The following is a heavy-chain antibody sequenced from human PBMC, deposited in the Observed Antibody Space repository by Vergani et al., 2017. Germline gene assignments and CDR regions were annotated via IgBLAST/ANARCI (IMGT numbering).Heavy chain of an antibody. Sequence: VQLVESGGGLVQPGRSLRLSCAASGFTFDDYAMHWVRQAPGKGLEWVSGISWNSGSIGYADSVKGRFTISRDNAKNSLYLQMNSLRAEDTALYYCARDIGSGYPMPNDYWGQGTLVTVSS. CDR3: ARDIGSGYPMPNDY. J-gene: IGHJ4*02. V-gene: IGHV3-9*01. D-gene: IGHD5-12*01. CDR2: ISWNSGSI. CDR1: GFTFDDYA.